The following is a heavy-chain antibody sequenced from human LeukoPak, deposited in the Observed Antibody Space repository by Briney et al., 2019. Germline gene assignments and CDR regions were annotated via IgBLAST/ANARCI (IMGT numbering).Heavy chain of an antibody. CDR3: ANQVPYSSSSGYYYYYMDV. CDR2: IIPIFGTA. J-gene: IGHJ6*03. Sequence: SVKVSCKASGGTFSSYAISWVRQAPGQGLEWMGGIIPIFGTANYAQKFQGRVAITTDESTSTAYMELSSLRSEDTAVYCCANQVPYSSSSGYYYYYMDVWGKGTTVTVSS. CDR1: GGTFSSYA. D-gene: IGHD6-6*01. V-gene: IGHV1-69*05.